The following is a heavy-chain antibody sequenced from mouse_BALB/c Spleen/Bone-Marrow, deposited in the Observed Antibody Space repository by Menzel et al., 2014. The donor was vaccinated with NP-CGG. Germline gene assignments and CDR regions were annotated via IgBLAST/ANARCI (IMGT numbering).Heavy chain of an antibody. D-gene: IGHD2-4*01. CDR1: GFTFSSFG. Sequence: EVKLMESGGGLVQPGGSRKLSCAASGFTFSSFGMHWVRQAPEKGLEWAAYISSGSSTIYYADTVKGRFTISRDNPKNTLFLQMTSLRSEDTAMYYCASDYDYFDYWGQGTTLTVSS. CDR2: ISSGSSTI. J-gene: IGHJ2*01. CDR3: ASDYDYFDY. V-gene: IGHV5-17*02.